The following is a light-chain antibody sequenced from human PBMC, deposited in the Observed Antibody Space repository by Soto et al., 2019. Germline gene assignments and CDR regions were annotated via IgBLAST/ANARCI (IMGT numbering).Light chain of an antibody. CDR3: QQRSKWRT. CDR1: QSVSGY. J-gene: IGKJ1*01. V-gene: IGKV3-11*01. CDR2: DAS. Sequence: EIVLTQSPAILSLSPGERATLSCRASQSVSGYLAWYQQKPGQAPRLLIYDASKRATGIPARFSGSGFGTDFTLTISSLEPEDFAVYYCQQRSKWRTFGQGTKVDIK.